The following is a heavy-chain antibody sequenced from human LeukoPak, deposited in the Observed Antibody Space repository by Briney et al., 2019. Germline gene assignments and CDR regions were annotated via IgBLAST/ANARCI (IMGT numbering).Heavy chain of an antibody. Sequence: PSETLSLTCAVSGGSISSNNWWNWVRQPPGKGLEWIGEIYHSGTSNYNPSPKNRVTISVDKSRNQFSLKLSSVTAADTAVYYCAREGIAAALNPWGQGTLVTVSS. CDR3: AREGIAAALNP. J-gene: IGHJ5*02. D-gene: IGHD6-13*01. CDR1: GGSISSNNW. CDR2: IYHSGTS. V-gene: IGHV4-4*02.